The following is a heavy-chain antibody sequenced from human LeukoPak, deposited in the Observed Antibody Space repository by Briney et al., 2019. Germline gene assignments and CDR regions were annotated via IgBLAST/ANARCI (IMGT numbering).Heavy chain of an antibody. CDR2: ISYDGSNK. Sequence: GGSLRLSCAASGFTFSSYGMHWVRQAPGRGLEWVAVISYDGSNKYYADSVKGRFTISRDNSKNTLYLQMNSLRAEDTAVYYCAKGDYDFWSARTFDYWGPGTLVTVSS. CDR3: AKGDYDFWSARTFDY. J-gene: IGHJ4*02. V-gene: IGHV3-30*18. D-gene: IGHD3-3*01. CDR1: GFTFSSYG.